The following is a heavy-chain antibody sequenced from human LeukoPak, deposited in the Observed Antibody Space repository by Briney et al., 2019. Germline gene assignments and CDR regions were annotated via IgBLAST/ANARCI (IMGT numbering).Heavy chain of an antibody. CDR3: ARSYSGSLDY. D-gene: IGHD1-26*01. CDR1: GYSISSGYY. V-gene: IGHV4-59*01. J-gene: IGHJ4*02. Sequence: SETLSLTCSVSGYSISSGYYWGWIRQPPGKGLEWIGYIYYSGSTNYNPSLKSRVTISVDTSKNQFSLKLSSVTAADTAVYYCARSYSGSLDYWGQGTLVTVSS. CDR2: IYYSGST.